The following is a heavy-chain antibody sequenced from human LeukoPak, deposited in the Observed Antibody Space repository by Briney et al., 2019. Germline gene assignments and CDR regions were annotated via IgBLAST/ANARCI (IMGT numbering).Heavy chain of an antibody. CDR1: GFTFSSYA. V-gene: IGHV3-9*01. Sequence: GGSLRLSCAASGFTFSSYAMSWVRQAPGKGLEWVSGISRNSGSIGYADSVKGRFTISRDNAKNSLYLQMNSLRAEDTALYYCAKDSDYWGQGTLVTVSS. CDR2: ISRNSGSI. CDR3: AKDSDY. J-gene: IGHJ4*02.